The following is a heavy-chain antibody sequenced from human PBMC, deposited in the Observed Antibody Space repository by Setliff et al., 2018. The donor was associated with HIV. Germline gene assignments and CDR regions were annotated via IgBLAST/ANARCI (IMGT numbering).Heavy chain of an antibody. V-gene: IGHV3-30*01. Sequence: PGGSLRLSCAASGFAFRNYIFHWVRQAPGKGLEWVAIISSDGSDKNYADSAKGRFTVSRDNSKNTLYLQMNSLRGEDAAVYYCSRHLGYCSTTNSCWGQGTPVTVSS. J-gene: IGHJ4*02. D-gene: IGHD2-2*03. CDR1: GFAFRNYI. CDR2: ISSDGSDK. CDR3: SRHLGYCSTTNSC.